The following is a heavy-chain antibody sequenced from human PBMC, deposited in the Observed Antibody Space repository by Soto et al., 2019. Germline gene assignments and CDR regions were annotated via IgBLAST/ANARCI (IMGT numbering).Heavy chain of an antibody. J-gene: IGHJ6*02. V-gene: IGHV1-69*12. CDR1: GDTFSTYT. CDR3: AREGLVLVPTNVNSDYYYYAMDV. D-gene: IGHD2-8*01. CDR2: IIPRSATS. Sequence: QVQLVQSGAEVKKPGSSVKVSCKASGDTFSTYTITWMRQAPGQGLEWMGGIIPRSATSKYAQKVQGRVTITADEPTSTVYMQLRTLRPEDTAVSYCAREGLVLVPTNVNSDYYYYAMDVWGQGTTVTVSS.